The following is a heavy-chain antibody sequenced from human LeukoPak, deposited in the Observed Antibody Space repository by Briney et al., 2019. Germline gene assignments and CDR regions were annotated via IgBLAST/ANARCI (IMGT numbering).Heavy chain of an antibody. J-gene: IGHJ4*02. CDR3: ARNRMRSVDTALETPPDY. D-gene: IGHD5-18*01. V-gene: IGHV1-69*01. CDR2: MNPNSGNT. Sequence: AASVKVSCKASGGTFSSYAISWVRQAPGQGLEWMGWMNPNSGNTGYAQKFQGRVTITADESTSTAYMELSSLRSEDTAVYYCARNRMRSVDTALETPPDYWGQGTLVTVSS. CDR1: GGTFSSYA.